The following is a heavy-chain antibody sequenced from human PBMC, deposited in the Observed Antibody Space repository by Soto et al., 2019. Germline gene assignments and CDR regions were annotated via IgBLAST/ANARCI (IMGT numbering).Heavy chain of an antibody. D-gene: IGHD4-17*01. CDR3: ARDLARLNGDYLWYFDL. CDR1: GFTFSSYS. V-gene: IGHV3-21*01. Sequence: EVQLVESGGGLVKPGGSLRLSCAASGFTFSSYSMNWVRQAPGKGLEWVSSISSSSSYIYYADSVKGRFTISRDNAKNSLYLQMNSLRAEDTAVYYCARDLARLNGDYLWYFDLWGRGTLVTVSS. J-gene: IGHJ2*01. CDR2: ISSSSSYI.